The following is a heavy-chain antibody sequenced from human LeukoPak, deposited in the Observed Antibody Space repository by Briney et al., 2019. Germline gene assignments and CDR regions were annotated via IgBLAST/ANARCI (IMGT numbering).Heavy chain of an antibody. J-gene: IGHJ6*02. CDR2: INHSGST. CDR3: ASPKYYYYGMDV. CDR1: GGSISSSSYY. Sequence: SETLSLTCTVSGGSISSSSYYWSWIRQPPGKGLEWIGEINHSGSTNYNPSLKSRVTISVDTSKNQFSLKLSSVTAADTAVYYCASPKYYYYGMDVWGQGTTVTVSS. V-gene: IGHV4-39*07.